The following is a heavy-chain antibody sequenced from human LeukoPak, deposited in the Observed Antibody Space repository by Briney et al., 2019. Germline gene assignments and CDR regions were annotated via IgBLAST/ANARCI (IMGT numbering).Heavy chain of an antibody. V-gene: IGHV3-21*01. D-gene: IGHD3-22*01. CDR2: ISSSSSYI. CDR1: GFTFSSYS. J-gene: IGHJ5*02. Sequence: GGSLRLSCAASGFTFSSYSMNWVRQAPGKGLEWVSSISSSSSYIYYADSVKGRFTISRDNAKNSLYLQMNGLRAEDTAVYYCEVITTNNWFDPWGRGTLVTVSS. CDR3: EVITTNNWFDP.